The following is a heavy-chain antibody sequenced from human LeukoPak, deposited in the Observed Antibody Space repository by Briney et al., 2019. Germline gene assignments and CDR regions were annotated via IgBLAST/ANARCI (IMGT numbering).Heavy chain of an antibody. D-gene: IGHD3-22*01. V-gene: IGHV3-49*04. J-gene: IGHJ3*02. CDR1: GFIFSSYG. CDR3: TRRYNYDSSGYYYVRDAFDI. CDR2: IRSKAYGGTT. Sequence: GGSLRLSCAASGFIFSSYGMSWVRQAPGKGLEWVGFIRSKAYGGTTKNAASVKGRFTISRDDSRSIAYLQMNSLKTEDTAVYYCTRRYNYDSSGYYYVRDAFDIWGQGTMVTVSS.